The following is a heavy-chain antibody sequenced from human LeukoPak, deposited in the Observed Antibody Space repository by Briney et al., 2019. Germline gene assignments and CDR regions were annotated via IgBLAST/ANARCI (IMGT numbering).Heavy chain of an antibody. J-gene: IGHJ4*02. D-gene: IGHD6-13*01. V-gene: IGHV4-39*01. CDR3: ARMVPEYSSSWDGLFDY. CDR2: IYYSGST. Sequence: SETLSLTCTVSGGSISSSSYYWGWIRQPPGKELEWIGSIYYSGSTYYNPSLKSRVTISVDTSKNQFSLKLSSVTAADTAVYYCARMVPEYSSSWDGLFDYWGQGTLVTVSS. CDR1: GGSISSSSYY.